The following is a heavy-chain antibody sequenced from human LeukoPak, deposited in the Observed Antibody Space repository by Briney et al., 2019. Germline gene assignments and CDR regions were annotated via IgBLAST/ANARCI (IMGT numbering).Heavy chain of an antibody. CDR3: ARGNRIFDS. V-gene: IGHV3-30*02. J-gene: IGHJ4*02. CDR1: GFTFSSYG. Sequence: PGGSLRLSCAASGFTFSSYGMHWVRQAPGKGLEWVAFIRYDGSNKYYADSVKGRFTISRDNAGNSLYLRMNSLRAEDTAVYYCARGNRIFDSWGQGTLVTVSS. D-gene: IGHD1-14*01. CDR2: IRYDGSNK.